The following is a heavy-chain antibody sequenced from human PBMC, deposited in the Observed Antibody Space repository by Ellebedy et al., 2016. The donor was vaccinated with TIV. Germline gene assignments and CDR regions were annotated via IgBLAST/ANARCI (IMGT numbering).Heavy chain of an antibody. CDR3: ARIFAAIDY. D-gene: IGHD3-3*01. CDR2: IYPGDSHT. J-gene: IGHJ4*02. CDR1: GYSFSSYW. Sequence: GESLKISCQGSGYSFSSYWIAWVRQLPGKGLEWMGVIYPGDSHTKYSPSFQGQVTISADKSSSTAYLQWSSLKASDTAMYYCARIFAAIDYWGQGTPVTVSS. V-gene: IGHV5-51*01.